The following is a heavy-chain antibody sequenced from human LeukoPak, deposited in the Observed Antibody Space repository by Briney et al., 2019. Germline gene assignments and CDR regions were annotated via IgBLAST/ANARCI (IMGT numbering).Heavy chain of an antibody. Sequence: ASVKVSCKASGYTFTGYYMHWVRQAPGQGLEWMGWINPNSGDTNYAQKFQDRVTMTRDTSISAAYMELSRLRSDDTAVYYCARDPTGLYGSGSYGFDPWGQGTLVTVSS. CDR2: INPNSGDT. CDR3: ARDPTGLYGSGSYGFDP. J-gene: IGHJ5*02. D-gene: IGHD3-10*01. CDR1: GYTFTGYY. V-gene: IGHV1-2*02.